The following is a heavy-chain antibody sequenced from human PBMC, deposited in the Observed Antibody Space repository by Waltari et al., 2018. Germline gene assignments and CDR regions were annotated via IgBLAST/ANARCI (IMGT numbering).Heavy chain of an antibody. V-gene: IGHV4-39*07. CDR3: ARGRS. D-gene: IGHD1-26*01. Sequence: QLQLPESGPGMVQPSAHLSLTCTVSGGASSNSSADGGWIRQTPGKGLEWIGRSYERGSHYYNPSLKRRGTISVDTSKNQFSLKLSSVTAADTAVDYCARGRSGGKGTTVTISS. J-gene: IGHJ6*04. CDR1: GGASSNSSAD. CDR2: SYERGSH.